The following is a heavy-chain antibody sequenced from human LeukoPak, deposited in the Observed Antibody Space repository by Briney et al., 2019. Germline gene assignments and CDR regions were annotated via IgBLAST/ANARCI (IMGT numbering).Heavy chain of an antibody. Sequence: ASVKVSCKASGYTFTSYGISWVRQAPGQGLEWMGWISAYNGNTNYAQKLQGRVTMTTDTSTSTAYMELRSLRSDDTAVYYCARERGFWSGYYGGAHYYYMDVWGKGTTVTVSS. CDR3: ARERGFWSGYYGGAHYYYMDV. V-gene: IGHV1-18*01. CDR1: GYTFTSYG. J-gene: IGHJ6*03. D-gene: IGHD3-3*01. CDR2: ISAYNGNT.